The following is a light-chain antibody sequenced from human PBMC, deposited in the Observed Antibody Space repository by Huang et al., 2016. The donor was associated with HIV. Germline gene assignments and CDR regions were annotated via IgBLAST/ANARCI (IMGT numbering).Light chain of an antibody. CDR1: QGISNS. J-gene: IGKJ3*01. CDR3: QQYYSTRFT. Sequence: DIQMTQSPSSLSASVGDIVTITCRASQGISNSLAWYQQKPGRAPKLLLYAASSLETGVPSRFSGSGSGADYSLTSSSLQPEDSATYYCQQYYSTRFTFGPGTKVDIK. V-gene: IGKV1-NL1*01. CDR2: AAS.